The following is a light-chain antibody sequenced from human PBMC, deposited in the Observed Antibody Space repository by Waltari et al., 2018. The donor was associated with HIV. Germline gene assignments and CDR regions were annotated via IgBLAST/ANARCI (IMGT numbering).Light chain of an antibody. V-gene: IGKV1-39*01. Sequence: DIQVTQSPSSLSASLGTRVIITCRANQTINTYLNWYQTQPGKAPKLLIYSASTLQNGVPPRFTGSGSGTDFTLTISSLQPEDFATYYCQQSYNFPFTFGPGTKLDIK. CDR3: QQSYNFPFT. J-gene: IGKJ3*01. CDR1: QTINTY. CDR2: SAS.